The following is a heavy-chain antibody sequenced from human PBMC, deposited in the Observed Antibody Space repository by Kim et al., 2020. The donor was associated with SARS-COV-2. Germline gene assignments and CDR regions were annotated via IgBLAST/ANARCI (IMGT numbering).Heavy chain of an antibody. CDR3: ARSMGEGAYYDILTGYYGTNWYDP. V-gene: IGHV2-70*01. CDR2: IDWDDDK. J-gene: IGHJ5*02. CDR1: GFSLSTSGMC. Sequence: SGPTLVNPTQTLTLTCTFSGFSLSTSGMCVSWIRQPPGKALEWLALIDWDDDKYYSTSLKTRLTISKDTSKNQVVLTMTNMDPVDTATYYCARSMGEGAYYDILTGYYGTNWYDPWGQGTLVTVSS. D-gene: IGHD3-9*01.